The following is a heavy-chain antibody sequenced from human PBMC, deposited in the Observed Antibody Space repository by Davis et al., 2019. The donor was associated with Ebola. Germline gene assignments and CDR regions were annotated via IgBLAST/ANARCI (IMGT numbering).Heavy chain of an antibody. CDR3: ARGVRNDYFDN. Sequence: SETLSLTCDVSPFSLTVHYWSWIRQAPGKGLEWIGEITHSGSTDYNPSLRGRVSISVDTSKNAFSLKMTSVTAADTAVYYCARGVRNDYFDNWGQGTQVTVSS. V-gene: IGHV4-34*01. D-gene: IGHD1-14*01. CDR2: ITHSGST. CDR1: PFSLTVHY. J-gene: IGHJ4*02.